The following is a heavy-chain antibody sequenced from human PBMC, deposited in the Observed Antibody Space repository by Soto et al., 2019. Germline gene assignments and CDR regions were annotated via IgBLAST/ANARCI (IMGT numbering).Heavy chain of an antibody. J-gene: IGHJ6*02. V-gene: IGHV4-34*01. CDR2: INHSGST. CDR1: GGSFSGFY. D-gene: IGHD3-10*01. Sequence: SETLSLTCAVYGGSFSGFYWSWIRQPPGKGLEWIGEINHSGSTNYNPSLKSRVTISVDTSKNQFSLKLSSVTAADTAVYYCARSRSYGSGSYYYYYGMDVWGQGTTVTVSS. CDR3: ARSRSYGSGSYYYYYGMDV.